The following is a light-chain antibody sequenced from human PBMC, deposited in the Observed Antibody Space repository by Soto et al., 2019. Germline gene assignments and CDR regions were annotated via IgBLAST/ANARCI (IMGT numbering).Light chain of an antibody. CDR1: SGHSSYA. Sequence: QSVLTQSPSASASLGASVKLTCTLSSGHSSYAIAWHQQQPEKGPRYLMKLNSDGSHNKGDGIPDRFSVSSSGAERYLTISSLQSEDEADYYCQTWGTGIRVFGGGTKLTVL. V-gene: IGLV4-69*01. CDR2: LNSDGSH. J-gene: IGLJ3*02. CDR3: QTWGTGIRV.